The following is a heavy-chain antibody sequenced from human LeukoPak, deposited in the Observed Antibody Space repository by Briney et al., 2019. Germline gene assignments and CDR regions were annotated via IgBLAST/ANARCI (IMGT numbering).Heavy chain of an antibody. CDR2: ISGSGGST. J-gene: IGHJ4*02. V-gene: IGHV3-23*01. D-gene: IGHD2-15*01. CDR3: AKLGYCSGGSCYALYDY. CDR1: GFTFSSYG. Sequence: GGSLRLSCAASGFTFSSYGMSWVRQAPGKGLEWVSAISGSGGSTYYADSVKGRFTISRDNSKNTLYLQMNSLRAEDTAVYYCAKLGYCSGGSCYALYDYWGQGTLVTVSS.